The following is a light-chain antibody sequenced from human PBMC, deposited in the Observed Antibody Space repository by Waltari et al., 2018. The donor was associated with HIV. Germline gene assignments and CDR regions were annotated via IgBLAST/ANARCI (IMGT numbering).Light chain of an antibody. J-gene: IGKJ1*01. CDR3: LHYNSFPWT. Sequence: DIQMTQSPSSLSTSVGDRVTITCRASQTINDWLAWYQQKPGKAPRLLIYKTSNLESGVPSRFSGSGSETEFTLTISSLQPDDFATYYCLHYNSFPWTFGQGTKVEIK. CDR1: QTINDW. V-gene: IGKV1-5*03. CDR2: KTS.